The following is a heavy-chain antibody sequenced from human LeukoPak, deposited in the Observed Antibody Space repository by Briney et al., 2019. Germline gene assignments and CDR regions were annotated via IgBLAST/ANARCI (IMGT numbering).Heavy chain of an antibody. Sequence: GGSLRLSCAASGFTFSSYGMHWVRQAPGKGLEWVAVISYDGSNKYYADSVKGRFTISRDNSKNTLYLQMNSLRAEDTAVYYCAKDGGSLFDYWGQGTLVTVSS. CDR3: AKDGGSLFDY. CDR2: ISYDGSNK. J-gene: IGHJ4*02. CDR1: GFTFSSYG. D-gene: IGHD6-25*01. V-gene: IGHV3-30*18.